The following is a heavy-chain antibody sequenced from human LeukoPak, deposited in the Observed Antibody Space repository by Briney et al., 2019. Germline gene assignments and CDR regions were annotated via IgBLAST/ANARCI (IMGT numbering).Heavy chain of an antibody. J-gene: IGHJ3*02. CDR2: IYYSGST. V-gene: IGHV4-59*06. CDR3: ARAPRVLVVVAATDRAHAFDI. D-gene: IGHD2-15*01. CDR1: GGSISSYY. Sequence: SETLSLTCTVSGGSISSYYWSWIRQPPGKGLEWIGYIYYSGSTYYNPSLKSRVTISVDTSKNQFSLKLSSVTAADTAVYYCARAPRVLVVVAATDRAHAFDIWGQGTMVTVSS.